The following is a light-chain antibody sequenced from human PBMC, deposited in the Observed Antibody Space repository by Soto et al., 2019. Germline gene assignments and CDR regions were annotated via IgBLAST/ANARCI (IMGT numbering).Light chain of an antibody. Sequence: QSALAQPPSASGSPGQSVTISCTGTSSDVGGYDYVSWYQQHPGKAPKLMIYEVSKRPSGVPDRFSGSKSGNTASLTVSGLQAEDEADYYCSSHAGTNGAFVFGTGTKVTVL. J-gene: IGLJ1*01. CDR2: EVS. CDR3: SSHAGTNGAFV. CDR1: SSDVGGYDY. V-gene: IGLV2-8*01.